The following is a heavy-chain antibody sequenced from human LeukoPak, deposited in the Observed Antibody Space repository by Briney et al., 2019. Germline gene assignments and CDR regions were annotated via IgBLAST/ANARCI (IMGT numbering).Heavy chain of an antibody. Sequence: GGSLRLSCAASGFTFSSYEMNWVRQAPGKGLEYVSAIGYGGDTYYANSVKGRFTISRDISKNTLYLQMGSLRPEDMAVYYCARGAGATTMGYYYYYMDVWGKGTTVTVSS. CDR2: IGYGGDT. CDR1: GFTFSSYE. CDR3: ARGAGATTMGYYYYYMDV. V-gene: IGHV3-64*01. D-gene: IGHD1-26*01. J-gene: IGHJ6*03.